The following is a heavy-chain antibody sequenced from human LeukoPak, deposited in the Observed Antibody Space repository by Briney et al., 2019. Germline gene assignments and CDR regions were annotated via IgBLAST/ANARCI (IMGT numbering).Heavy chain of an antibody. V-gene: IGHV4-4*07. Sequence: KPSETLSLTCTVSGASISTYYWSWIRQPAGKGLEWIGRISTSGSTNYNPSLKSRVTISVDTSKNQFSLKLSSVTAADTAVYYCARWEGGSYYDFDYWGQGTLVTVSS. J-gene: IGHJ4*02. CDR3: ARWEGGSYYDFDY. D-gene: IGHD1-26*01. CDR1: GASISTYY. CDR2: ISTSGST.